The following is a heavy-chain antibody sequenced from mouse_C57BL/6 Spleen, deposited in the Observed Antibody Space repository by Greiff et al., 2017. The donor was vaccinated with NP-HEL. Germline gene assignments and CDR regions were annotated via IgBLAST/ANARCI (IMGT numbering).Heavy chain of an antibody. CDR2: IDPETGGT. V-gene: IGHV1-15*01. CDR1: GYTFTDYE. CDR3: TAYGNFYYFDY. D-gene: IGHD2-1*01. J-gene: IGHJ2*01. Sequence: QVQLKESGAELVRPGASVTLSCKASGYTFTDYEMHWVKQTPVHGLEWIGAIDPETGGTAYNQKFKGKAILTADKSSSTAYMELRSLTSEDSAVYYCTAYGNFYYFDYWGQGTTLTVSS.